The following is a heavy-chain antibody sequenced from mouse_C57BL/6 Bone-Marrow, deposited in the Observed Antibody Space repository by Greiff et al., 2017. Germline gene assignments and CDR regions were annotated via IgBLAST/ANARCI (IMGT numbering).Heavy chain of an antibody. Sequence: QVQLQQPGAELVKPGASVKLSCKASGYTFTSYWMHWVQQGPGQGLEWIGMIPPNSGSTNYTETFKSKATLTGDNSYSTAYLQLSSLTSEDSAFYYCARSGITVVARDYWGQGTSVTVSS. D-gene: IGHD1-1*01. CDR1: GYTFTSYW. CDR3: ARSGITVVARDY. J-gene: IGHJ4*01. CDR2: IPPNSGST. V-gene: IGHV1-64*01.